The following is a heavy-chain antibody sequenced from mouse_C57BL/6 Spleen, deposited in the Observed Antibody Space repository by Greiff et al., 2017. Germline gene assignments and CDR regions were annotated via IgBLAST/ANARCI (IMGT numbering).Heavy chain of an antibody. J-gene: IGHJ2*01. CDR1: GYAFSSSW. V-gene: IGHV1-82*01. CDR3: VTFITTVVASDY. Sequence: QVQLQQSGPELVKPGASVKISCKASGYAFSSSWMNWVKQRPGKGLEWIGRICPGDGDTNYNGKFKGKATLTADKSSSTAYMQLSSLTSEDSAVYFCVTFITTVVASDYWGQGTTLTVSS. CDR2: ICPGDGDT. D-gene: IGHD1-1*01.